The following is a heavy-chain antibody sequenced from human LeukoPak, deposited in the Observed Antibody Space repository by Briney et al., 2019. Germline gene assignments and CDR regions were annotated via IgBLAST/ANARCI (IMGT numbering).Heavy chain of an antibody. J-gene: IGHJ4*02. Sequence: ASVKVSCKASGGTFSSYAISWVRQAPGQGLEWMGRIIPILGIANYAQKFQGRVTITADKSTSTAYMELSSLRSEDTAVYYCTTDLGIDCSSTSCRDYWGQGTLVTVSS. CDR2: IIPILGIA. D-gene: IGHD2-2*01. V-gene: IGHV1-69*04. CDR1: GGTFSSYA. CDR3: TTDLGIDCSSTSCRDY.